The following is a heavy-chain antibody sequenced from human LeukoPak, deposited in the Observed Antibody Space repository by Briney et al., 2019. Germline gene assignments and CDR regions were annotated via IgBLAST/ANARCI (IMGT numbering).Heavy chain of an antibody. D-gene: IGHD3-22*01. Sequence: KPSETLSLTCTVSGGSISTYYWSWIRQPPGKGLEYIGFIYYSGSTNYNPSLKGRVTISVDTSKNQISLKLSSVTAADTAVYYCARFVTYYYDSSGNFRGVLFFDPWGQGTLVTVSS. CDR1: GGSISTYY. V-gene: IGHV4-59*12. J-gene: IGHJ5*02. CDR3: ARFVTYYYDSSGNFRGVLFFDP. CDR2: IYYSGST.